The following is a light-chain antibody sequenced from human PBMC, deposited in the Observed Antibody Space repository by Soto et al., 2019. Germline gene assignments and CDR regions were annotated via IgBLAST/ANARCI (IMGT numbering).Light chain of an antibody. CDR1: QSVSSN. Sequence: EIVMTQSPATLSVSPGERATLSCRASQSVSSNLAWYQQKPGQAPRHLIYGAFTRATGIPARFSGSGSGTEFTLTISSLQSEDFAVYYCQQYNNWPWTFGQGTTVEIK. CDR3: QQYNNWPWT. J-gene: IGKJ1*01. V-gene: IGKV3-15*01. CDR2: GAF.